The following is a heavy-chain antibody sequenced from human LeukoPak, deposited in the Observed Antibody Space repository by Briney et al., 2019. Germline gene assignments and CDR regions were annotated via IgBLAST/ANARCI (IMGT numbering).Heavy chain of an antibody. Sequence: PSETLSLTCAVYGGSFSGYYWSWIRQPPGKGLEWIGEINHSGSTNYNPSLKSRVTISVDTSKNQFSLKLSSVTAADTAVYYCAGGRRYFDWLLNYWGQGTLVTVSP. CDR3: AGGRRYFDWLLNY. CDR1: GGSFSGYY. CDR2: INHSGST. D-gene: IGHD3-9*01. V-gene: IGHV4-34*01. J-gene: IGHJ4*02.